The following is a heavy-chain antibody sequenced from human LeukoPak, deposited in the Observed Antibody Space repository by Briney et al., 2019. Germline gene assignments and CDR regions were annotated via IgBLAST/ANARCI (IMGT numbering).Heavy chain of an antibody. V-gene: IGHV5-51*01. CDR2: IHPGSSDT. CDR3: AREVGGRYLHHYFDY. Sequence: GESLKISCQAFGYSFPRFWIGWVRQMPGEGLEWMGLIHPGSSDTIYNPSFQGQVTISADRSISTAYLQWGSLEASDTAMYYCAREVGGRYLHHYFDYWAQGTLVTVSS. D-gene: IGHD3-16*01. J-gene: IGHJ4*02. CDR1: GYSFPRFW.